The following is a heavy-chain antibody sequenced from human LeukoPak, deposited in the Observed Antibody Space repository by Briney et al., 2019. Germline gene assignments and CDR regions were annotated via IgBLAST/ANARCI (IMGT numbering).Heavy chain of an antibody. D-gene: IGHD3-10*01. CDR3: ARARYPKYYYGSGSTNWFDP. J-gene: IGHJ5*02. CDR2: IKQDGSEK. CDR1: GFTFSSYW. V-gene: IGHV3-7*01. Sequence: GGSLRLSCAASGFTFSSYWMSWVRQAPGKGLEWVANIKQDGSEKYYVDSVKGRFTISRDNAKNSLYLQMNSLRAEDTAVYYCARARYPKYYYGSGSTNWFDPWGREPWSPSPQ.